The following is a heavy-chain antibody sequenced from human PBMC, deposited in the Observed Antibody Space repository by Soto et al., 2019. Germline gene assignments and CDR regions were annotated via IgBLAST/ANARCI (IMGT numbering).Heavy chain of an antibody. CDR3: ARVIVVVVAAGFDY. V-gene: IGHV4-39*01. CDR1: GGSISSSSYY. CDR2: IYYSGST. D-gene: IGHD2-15*01. J-gene: IGHJ4*02. Sequence: SETLSLTCTVSGGSISSSSYYWGWIRQPPGKGLEWIGSIYYSGSTYYNPSLKSRVTISVDTSKDQFSLKLSSVTAADTAVYYCARVIVVVVAAGFDYWGQGTPVTVSS.